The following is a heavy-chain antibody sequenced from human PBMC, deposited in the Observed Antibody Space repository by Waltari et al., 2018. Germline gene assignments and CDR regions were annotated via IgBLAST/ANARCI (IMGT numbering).Heavy chain of an antibody. D-gene: IGHD7-27*01. V-gene: IGHV3-73*01. Sequence: EVQLVESGGALVQPGGSLKLSWAASGLIISAYAIHWVRQASGKGPEWVGRIRSRFKGDATAYGESVQGRFTISRDDSKNTVYLEMNSLKTDDTAVYYCIRPFEMGIDWGQGTLVTVSS. CDR2: IRSRFKGDAT. CDR1: GLIISAYA. CDR3: IRPFEMGID. J-gene: IGHJ4*02.